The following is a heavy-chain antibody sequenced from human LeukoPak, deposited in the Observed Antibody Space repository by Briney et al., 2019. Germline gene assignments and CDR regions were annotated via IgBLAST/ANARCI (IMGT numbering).Heavy chain of an antibody. Sequence: GGSLRLSCAASGFTFSSYAMSWVRQAPGKGLEWVSGISGSGGSTYYADSVKGRFTNSRDNSKNTLYLQMNSLRVGDTAVYYCAKAVGSTLFDYWGQGTLVTVSS. CDR2: ISGSGGST. D-gene: IGHD1-26*01. CDR3: AKAVGSTLFDY. V-gene: IGHV3-23*01. J-gene: IGHJ4*02. CDR1: GFTFSSYA.